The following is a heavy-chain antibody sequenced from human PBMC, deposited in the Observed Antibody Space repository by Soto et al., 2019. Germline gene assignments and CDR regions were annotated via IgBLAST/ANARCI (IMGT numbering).Heavy chain of an antibody. Sequence: GGSLRLSCAASGFTFSSYAMSWGRQAPGKGLEWVSAISGSGGSTYYADSVKGRFTISRDNSKNTLYLQMNSLRAEDTAVYYCAKDKGDYDFWSGYYPQFDYWGQGTLVTVSS. D-gene: IGHD3-3*01. J-gene: IGHJ4*02. V-gene: IGHV3-23*01. CDR3: AKDKGDYDFWSGYYPQFDY. CDR2: ISGSGGST. CDR1: GFTFSSYA.